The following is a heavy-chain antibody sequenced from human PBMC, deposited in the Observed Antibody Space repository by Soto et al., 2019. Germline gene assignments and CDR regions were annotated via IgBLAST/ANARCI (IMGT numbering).Heavy chain of an antibody. V-gene: IGHV1-69*06. CDR1: GGTFSSYA. CDR3: ARAGDYGFWSGYPNWFDP. D-gene: IGHD3-3*01. CDR2: IIPIFGTA. Sequence: SVKVSCKASGGTFSSYAISWVRQAPGQGLEWMGGIIPIFGTANYAQKFQGRVTITADKSTSTAYMELSSLRSEDTAVYYCARAGDYGFWSGYPNWFDPWGQGTLVTVSS. J-gene: IGHJ5*02.